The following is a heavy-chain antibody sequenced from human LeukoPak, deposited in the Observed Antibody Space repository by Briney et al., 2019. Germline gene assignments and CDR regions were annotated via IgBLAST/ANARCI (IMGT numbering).Heavy chain of an antibody. CDR2: IYYSGST. CDR1: GGPISSYY. CDR3: ARDLGCGGDCYAFDI. D-gene: IGHD2-21*02. V-gene: IGHV4-59*01. J-gene: IGHJ3*02. Sequence: SETLSLTXTVSGGPISSYYWSWIRQPPGKGLEWIGYIYYSGSTNYNPSLKSRVTISVDTSKNQFSLKLSSVTAADTAVYYCARDLGCGGDCYAFDIWGQGTMVTVSS.